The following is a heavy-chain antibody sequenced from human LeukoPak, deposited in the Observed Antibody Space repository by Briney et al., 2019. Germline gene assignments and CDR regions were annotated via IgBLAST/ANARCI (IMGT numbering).Heavy chain of an antibody. J-gene: IGHJ4*02. Sequence: PSETLSLTCTVSGGSISSSNYYWGWIRQPPGKGLEWIGTIYHSGSTYYNPSLKSRISISVDTPKNQFSLKLRSVTAADTAVYYCARPTSKLGSFDYWGQGTLVTVSS. CDR3: ARPTSKLGSFDY. D-gene: IGHD2/OR15-2a*01. CDR2: IYHSGST. V-gene: IGHV4-39*01. CDR1: GGSISSSNYY.